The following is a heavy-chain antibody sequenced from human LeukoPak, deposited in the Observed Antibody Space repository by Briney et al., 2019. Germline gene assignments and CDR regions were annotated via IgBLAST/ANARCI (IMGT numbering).Heavy chain of an antibody. CDR3: GRINYGDHA. V-gene: IGHV3-7*01. J-gene: IGHJ5*02. CDR2: IKEDGSDT. Sequence: PGGSLRLSCAASGFTFTNYWMSWVRQAPGKGLEWVANIKEDGSDTHYVDSVKGRFTISRDNAKNSLYLQMTSLRAEDTAVYFCGRINYGDHAWGQGTLVTVSS. CDR1: GFTFTNYW. D-gene: IGHD4-17*01.